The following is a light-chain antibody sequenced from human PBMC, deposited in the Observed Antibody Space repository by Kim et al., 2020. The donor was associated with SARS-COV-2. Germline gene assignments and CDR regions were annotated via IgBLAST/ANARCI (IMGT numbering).Light chain of an antibody. CDR1: SDDGTYT. CDR3: QTWGTGIPVA. J-gene: IGLJ2*01. CDR2: LNRDGSH. Sequence: SVRLACTLSSDDGTYTIEVHRRQPGKGPRFLVRLNRDGSHTKGNGIPDRFSGSGSGAERYLTISSLQSEDEADYYCQTWGTGIPVAFGGGTQLTVL. V-gene: IGLV4-69*01.